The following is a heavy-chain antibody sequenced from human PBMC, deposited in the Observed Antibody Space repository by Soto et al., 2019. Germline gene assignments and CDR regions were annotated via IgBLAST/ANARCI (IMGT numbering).Heavy chain of an antibody. Sequence: SETLSLTCTVSGGSISSYYWSWIRQPPGKGLEWIGYIYYSGSTNYNPSLKSRVTISVDTSKNQFSLKLSSVTAADTAVYYCASAPNWNYVLDYMDVWGKGTTVTVSS. D-gene: IGHD1-7*01. CDR2: IYYSGST. CDR3: ASAPNWNYVLDYMDV. CDR1: GGSISSYY. J-gene: IGHJ6*03. V-gene: IGHV4-59*08.